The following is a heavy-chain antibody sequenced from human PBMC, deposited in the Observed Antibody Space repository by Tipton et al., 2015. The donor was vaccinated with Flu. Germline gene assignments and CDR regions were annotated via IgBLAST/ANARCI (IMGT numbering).Heavy chain of an antibody. Sequence: TLSLTCAVYGGSFSGYYWSWIRQPPGKGLEWIGEINHSGSTNYNPSLKSRVTISVDTSKNQFSLKLSSVTAADTAVYYCARGQINIPWPELLTHDAFDIWGQGTMVTVSS. V-gene: IGHV4-34*01. CDR2: INHSGST. D-gene: IGHD1-26*01. J-gene: IGHJ3*02. CDR3: ARGQINIPWPELLTHDAFDI. CDR1: GGSFSGYY.